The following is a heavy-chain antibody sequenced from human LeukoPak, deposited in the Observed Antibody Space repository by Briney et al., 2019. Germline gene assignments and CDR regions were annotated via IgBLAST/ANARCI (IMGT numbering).Heavy chain of an antibody. D-gene: IGHD2-2*01. J-gene: IGHJ4*02. V-gene: IGHV1-2*02. CDR3: ASTRSENFFFDY. Sequence: ASVKVSCKAPGYTFTGYYMHWVRQAPGQGLEWMGWINPNRGGTNYAQKFQGRVTMTRDTSISTAYMELSRLRSDDTAVYYCASTRSENFFFDYWGQGTLVTVSS. CDR2: INPNRGGT. CDR1: GYTFTGYY.